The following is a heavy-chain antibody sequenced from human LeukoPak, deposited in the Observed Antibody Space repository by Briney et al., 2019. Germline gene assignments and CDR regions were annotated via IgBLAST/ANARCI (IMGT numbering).Heavy chain of an antibody. J-gene: IGHJ4*02. CDR1: GGSFSGYY. D-gene: IGHD3-16*02. V-gene: IGHV4-34*01. Sequence: PSETLSLTCAVYGGSFSGYYWSWIRQPPGKGLEWIGEINHSGSTNYNPSLKSRVTISVDTSKNQFSLKLSSVTAADTAVYYCARLPGDYVWGSYLLKNYYFDYWGQGTLVTVSS. CDR3: ARLPGDYVWGSYLLKNYYFDY. CDR2: INHSGST.